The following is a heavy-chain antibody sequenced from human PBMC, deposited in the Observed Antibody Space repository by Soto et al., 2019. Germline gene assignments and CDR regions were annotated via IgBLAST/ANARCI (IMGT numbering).Heavy chain of an antibody. D-gene: IGHD1-26*01. V-gene: IGHV1-18*01. J-gene: IGHJ5*02. Sequence: ASVKVSCKASGYTFTSTFVTWVRKAPGRGLEWVGWISPDNGNTNYAQKFQGRVTLTTDTSTNTVYMELRSLSPDDTAVYYCARGGGAHYRFDPWGQGTLVTVSS. CDR3: ARGGGAHYRFDP. CDR2: ISPDNGNT. CDR1: GYTFTSTF.